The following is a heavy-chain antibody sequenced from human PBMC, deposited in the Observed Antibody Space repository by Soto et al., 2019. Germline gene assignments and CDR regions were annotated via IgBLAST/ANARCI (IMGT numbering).Heavy chain of an antibody. CDR1: GYTFTSYG. CDR3: AREPRQGDRIYYFES. CDR2: ISAYNGNT. D-gene: IGHD2-21*01. V-gene: IGHV1-18*01. Sequence: ASVKVSCKASGYTFTSYGISWVRQAPGQGLEWMGWISAYNGNTNYAQKLQGRVTMTTDTSTSTAYMELRSLRSDDTAVYYCAREPRQGDRIYYFESWGRGTLVTVSS. J-gene: IGHJ4*02.